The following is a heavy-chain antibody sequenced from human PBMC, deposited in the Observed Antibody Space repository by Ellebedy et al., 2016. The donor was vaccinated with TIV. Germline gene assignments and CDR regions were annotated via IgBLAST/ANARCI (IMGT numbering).Heavy chain of an antibody. CDR1: GFIFRNYG. CDR3: ARELDY. CDR2: ISYDGSDK. J-gene: IGHJ4*02. Sequence: GGSLRLXXAASGFIFRNYGMHWVRQAPGKGLEWVAVISYDGSDKYYTDSVKGRFTISRDNSNHTVYLQMNSLRTEDTATYFCARELDYWGQGTPVTVSS. V-gene: IGHV3-30*03.